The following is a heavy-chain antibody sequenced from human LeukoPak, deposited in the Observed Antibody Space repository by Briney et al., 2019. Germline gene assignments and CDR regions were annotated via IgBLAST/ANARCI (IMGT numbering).Heavy chain of an antibody. V-gene: IGHV3-7*01. CDR2: IKQDGSEK. Sequence: GGSLRLSCAASGFTFSSYSMNWVRQAPGKGLEWVANIKQDGSEKNYVDSVKGRFTISRDNAKNSLYLQMNSLRAEDTAIYYCASGGFSYHHWGQGTLVTVSS. CDR1: GFTFSSYS. CDR3: ASGGFSYHH. J-gene: IGHJ5*02. D-gene: IGHD5-18*01.